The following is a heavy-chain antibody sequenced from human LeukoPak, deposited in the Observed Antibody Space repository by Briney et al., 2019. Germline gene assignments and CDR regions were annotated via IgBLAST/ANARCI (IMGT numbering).Heavy chain of an antibody. V-gene: IGHV3-48*03. Sequence: GGSLRLSCVASGFTFSTYEMNWVRQAPGKGLEWLSYINGSGSTIDYADSVKGRFTISRDNAKNSLYLQMNSLRAEDTAVYYCARESPHYDILTGYYNLPAFDFWGQGTMVTVSS. D-gene: IGHD3-9*01. CDR1: GFTFSTYE. J-gene: IGHJ3*01. CDR2: INGSGSTI. CDR3: ARESPHYDILTGYYNLPAFDF.